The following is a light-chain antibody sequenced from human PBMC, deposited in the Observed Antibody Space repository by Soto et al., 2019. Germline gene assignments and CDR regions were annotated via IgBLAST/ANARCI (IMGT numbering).Light chain of an antibody. CDR1: QGISSA. CDR3: QQFES. Sequence: AIQLTQSPSSLSASVGERVTITCRASQGISSALAWYQQKPGKAPKLLIYDSSSLESGVPSRFSGSGSGTDFTRTISSLQPEDFATYYCQQFESFGQGTKLEIK. J-gene: IGKJ2*01. V-gene: IGKV1-13*02. CDR2: DSS.